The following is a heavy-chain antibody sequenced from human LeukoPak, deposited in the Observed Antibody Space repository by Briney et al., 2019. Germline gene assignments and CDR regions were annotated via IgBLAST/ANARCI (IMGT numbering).Heavy chain of an antibody. D-gene: IGHD6-19*01. CDR3: ARGWVAVAGTGYYYYYMDV. CDR1: GGIFSSYA. J-gene: IGHJ6*03. Sequence: SVKVSCKASGGIFSSYAISWVRQAPGQGLEWMGGIIPIFGTANYAQKFQGRVTITADESTSTAYMELSSLRSEDTAVYYCARGWVAVAGTGYYYYYMDVWGKGTTVTVSS. CDR2: IIPIFGTA. V-gene: IGHV1-69*13.